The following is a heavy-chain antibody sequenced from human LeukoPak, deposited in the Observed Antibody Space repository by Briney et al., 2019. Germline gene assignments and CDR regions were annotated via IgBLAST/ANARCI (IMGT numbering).Heavy chain of an antibody. CDR2: ISSSSSTI. CDR1: GFTFSSYS. CDR3: ARVSSGSYFGYYYYYMDV. V-gene: IGHV3-48*04. Sequence: GGSLRLSCAASGFTFSSYSMNWVRQAPGKGLEWVSYISSSSSTIYYAGSVKGRFTISRDNAKNTLYLQMNSLRAEDTAVYYCARVSSGSYFGYYYYYMDVWGKGTTVTVSS. D-gene: IGHD1-26*01. J-gene: IGHJ6*03.